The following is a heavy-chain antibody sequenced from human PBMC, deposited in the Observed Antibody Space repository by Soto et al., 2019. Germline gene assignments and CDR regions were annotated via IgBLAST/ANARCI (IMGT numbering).Heavy chain of an antibody. CDR2: IYPGDSDT. J-gene: IGHJ4*02. V-gene: IGHV5-51*01. CDR3: ARHGVYYDFWRGYSAPHKYFDY. CDR1: GNRFTNYL. D-gene: IGHD3-3*01. Sequence: PXESLKLSWQCSGNRFTNYLIGLVPQVPGKGLEWMGIIYPGDSDTRYSPSFQGQVTISADKSISTAYLQWSSLKASDTAMYYCARHGVYYDFWRGYSAPHKYFDYWGQGTLVTVSS.